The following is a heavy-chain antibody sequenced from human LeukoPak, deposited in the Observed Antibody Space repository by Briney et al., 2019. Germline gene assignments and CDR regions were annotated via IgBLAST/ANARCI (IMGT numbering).Heavy chain of an antibody. J-gene: IGHJ4*02. V-gene: IGHV1-2*04. Sequence: GDTNYEQKFQDWVTMTRDTSVNTVYMELSSLKSDDTAVYYCARVGYYYGAGSHFKALDSWGQGTLVIVSS. CDR2: GDT. D-gene: IGHD3-10*01. CDR3: ARVGYYYGAGSHFKALDS.